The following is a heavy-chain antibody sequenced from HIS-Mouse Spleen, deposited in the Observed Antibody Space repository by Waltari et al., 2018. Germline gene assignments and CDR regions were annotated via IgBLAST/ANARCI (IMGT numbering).Heavy chain of an antibody. D-gene: IGHD6-19*01. CDR2: ISYEESKK. J-gene: IGHJ4*02. CDR1: GFTFSSYG. Sequence: QVQLVESGGGVVQPGRSLRLSCAASGFTFSSYGMHGVRQAPGKGREWVSVISYEESKKYYADAVKGRFTISRDNSKNTLYLQMNSLRAEDTAVYYCAKASSGWLDYWGQGTLVTVSS. V-gene: IGHV3-30*18. CDR3: AKASSGWLDY.